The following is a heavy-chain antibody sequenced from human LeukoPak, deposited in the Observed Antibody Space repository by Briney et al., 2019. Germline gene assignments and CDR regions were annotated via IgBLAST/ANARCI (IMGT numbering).Heavy chain of an antibody. CDR2: INHSGST. Sequence: SETLSLTCAVYGGSFSGYYCSWIRQPPGKGLEWSGEINHSGSTNYNPSLKSRVTISVDTSKNQFSLKLSSVTAADTAVYYCAREDLHPIAVAVRIDYWGQGTLVTVSS. D-gene: IGHD6-19*01. CDR1: GGSFSGYY. CDR3: AREDLHPIAVAVRIDY. J-gene: IGHJ4*02. V-gene: IGHV4-34*01.